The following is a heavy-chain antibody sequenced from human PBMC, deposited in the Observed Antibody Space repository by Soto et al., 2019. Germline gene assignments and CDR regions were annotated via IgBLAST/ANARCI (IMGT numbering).Heavy chain of an antibody. CDR2: ISSNGGST. Sequence: GGSLRLSCSASGFTFSSYAMHWVRQAPGKGLEYVSAISSNGGSTYYADSVKGRFTISRDNSKNTLYLQMSSLRAEDTAVYYCVKGYVDCGGDCYTHNFDYWGQGTLVTVSS. CDR3: VKGYVDCGGDCYTHNFDY. D-gene: IGHD2-21*02. J-gene: IGHJ4*02. CDR1: GFTFSSYA. V-gene: IGHV3-64D*08.